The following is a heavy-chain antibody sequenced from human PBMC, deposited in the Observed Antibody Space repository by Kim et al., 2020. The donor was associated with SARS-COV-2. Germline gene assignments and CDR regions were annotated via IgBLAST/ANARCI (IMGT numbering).Heavy chain of an antibody. CDR3: AREEVVPAAMKGYYYYYGMEV. D-gene: IGHD2-2*01. Sequence: FTISRDNAKNTLYLQMNSLRAEDTAVYYCAREEVVPAAMKGYYYYYGMEVWGQGTTVTVSS. J-gene: IGHJ6*02. V-gene: IGHV3-74*01.